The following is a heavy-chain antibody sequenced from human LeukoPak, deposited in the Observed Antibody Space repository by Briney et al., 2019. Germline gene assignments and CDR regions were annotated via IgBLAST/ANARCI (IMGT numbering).Heavy chain of an antibody. J-gene: IGHJ4*02. CDR1: GFTVSSNS. V-gene: IGHV3-53*05. D-gene: IGHD3-22*01. Sequence: PGGSLRLSCTVSGFTVSSNSMSWVRQAPGKGLEWVSFIYSDNTHYSDSVKGRFTISRDNNKNSLYLQMNSLRTEDTALYYCATAPYDSIGIFDYWGQGTLVTVSS. CDR3: ATAPYDSIGIFDY. CDR2: IYSDNT.